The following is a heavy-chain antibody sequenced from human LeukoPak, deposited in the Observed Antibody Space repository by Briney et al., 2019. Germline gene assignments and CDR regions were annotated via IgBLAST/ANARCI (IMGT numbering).Heavy chain of an antibody. CDR2: ISYDGSNK. V-gene: IGHV3-30*04. CDR3: AREGLRYFDWLLYMSHDAFDI. D-gene: IGHD3-9*01. CDR1: GFTFSSYA. J-gene: IGHJ3*02. Sequence: PGRSLRLSCAASGFTFSSYAMHWVRQAPGKGLEWVAVISYDGSNKYYADSVKGRFTISRDNSKNTLYLQMNSLSAEDTAVYYCAREGLRYFDWLLYMSHDAFDIWGQGTMVTVSS.